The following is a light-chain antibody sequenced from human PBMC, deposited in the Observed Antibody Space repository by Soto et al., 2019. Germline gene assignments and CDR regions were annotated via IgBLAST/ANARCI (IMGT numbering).Light chain of an antibody. Sequence: EIVLTQSPGTLSLSPGERATLSCRASQSVKSSYLAWYQHKPGQAPRLLIFGASSRATGIPDRFSGSGSGTDFTLTISRLEPEDFAVYYCQQYGSSPPTWTFGQGTKVDIK. CDR2: GAS. CDR3: QQYGSSPPTWT. V-gene: IGKV3-20*01. J-gene: IGKJ1*01. CDR1: QSVKSSY.